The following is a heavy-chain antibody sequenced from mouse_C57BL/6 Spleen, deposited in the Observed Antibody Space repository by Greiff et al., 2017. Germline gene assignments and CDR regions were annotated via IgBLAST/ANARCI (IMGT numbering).Heavy chain of an antibody. CDR2: ISRGSSTI. D-gene: IGHD1-1*01. Sequence: EVMLVESGGGLVKSGGSPKLSCAASGFPFSDYGMHRVRQAPEKGLEWGAYISRGSSTIYYADTVKGRFTISRDNAKTTLFLQMTSLRSEDTAMYYCAREIYYGSSYAMDYWGQGTSVTVSS. CDR3: AREIYYGSSYAMDY. V-gene: IGHV5-17*01. CDR1: GFPFSDYG. J-gene: IGHJ4*01.